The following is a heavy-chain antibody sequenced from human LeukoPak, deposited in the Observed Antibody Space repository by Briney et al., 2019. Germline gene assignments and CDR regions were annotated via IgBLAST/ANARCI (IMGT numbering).Heavy chain of an antibody. CDR3: ARNPSAPDYDYVWGSYRTYYFDY. CDR2: IYYSGST. Sequence: SETLSLTCTVYGXSSSSSSDYWGWIRQPPGKGLEFIRSIYYSGSTYYTQSLKSRVTISVDTSKNQFSLKLSSVTAADTAVYYCARNPSAPDYDYVWGSYRTYYFDYWGQGTLVTVSS. J-gene: IGHJ4*02. V-gene: IGHV4-39*01. D-gene: IGHD3-16*02. CDR1: GXSSSSSSDY.